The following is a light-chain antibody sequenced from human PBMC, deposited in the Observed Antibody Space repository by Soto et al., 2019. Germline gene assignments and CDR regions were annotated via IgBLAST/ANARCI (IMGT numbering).Light chain of an antibody. CDR1: TGAVTSCYY. CDR2: ITR. J-gene: IGLJ2*01. V-gene: IGLV7-43*01. Sequence: QAVVTQEPSLTVSPGGTVTLTGASSTGAVTSCYYPNWFQQIPGQEPRALIYITRNKHSWIPARFSGSVLGGKAALTLSGVQPEVEAEYYRLIYYGGAQVSVGRPKLTVL. CDR3: LIYYGGAQV.